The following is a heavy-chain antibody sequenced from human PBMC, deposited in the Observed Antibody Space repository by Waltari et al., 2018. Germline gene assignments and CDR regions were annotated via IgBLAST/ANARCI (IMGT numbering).Heavy chain of an antibody. Sequence: QVQLQQWGAGLLKPSETLSLTCAVYGGSFSGYYWSWIRQPPGKGLEWIGEISHSGSTNDNPSLKSRVTISVDTSKNQFSLKLSSVTAADTAVYYCARDPYDFWQRNFDPWGQGTLVTVSS. CDR2: ISHSGST. CDR1: GGSFSGYY. CDR3: ARDPYDFWQRNFDP. D-gene: IGHD3-3*01. V-gene: IGHV4-34*01. J-gene: IGHJ5*02.